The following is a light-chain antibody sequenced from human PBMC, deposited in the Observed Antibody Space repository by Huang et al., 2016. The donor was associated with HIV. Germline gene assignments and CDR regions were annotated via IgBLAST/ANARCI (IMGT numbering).Light chain of an antibody. CDR3: QGRSKWPTRIT. V-gene: IGKV3-11*01. J-gene: IGKJ4*01. Sequence: EIVLTQSPATLSLSPGERATPSCRANQSVTNYLAWYQQKFGQAPRLLIYDTSSRATGGPARFSGSGCGTDFTLTISSIEPEDLAVYSCQGRSKWPTRITFGGGTKVEIK. CDR1: QSVTNY. CDR2: DTS.